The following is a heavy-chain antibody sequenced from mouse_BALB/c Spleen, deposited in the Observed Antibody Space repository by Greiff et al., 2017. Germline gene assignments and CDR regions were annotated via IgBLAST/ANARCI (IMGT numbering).Heavy chain of an antibody. D-gene: IGHD1-1*01. V-gene: IGHV8-12*01. CDR3: ARNYYGSSYNYFDY. CDR2: IYWDDDK. CDR1: GFSLSTSGMG. Sequence: QVTLKESGPGILQPSQTLSLTCSFSGFSLSTSGMGVSWIRQPSGKGLEWLAHIYWDDDKRYNPSLKSRLTISKDTSRNQVFLKITSVDTADTATYYCARNYYGSSYNYFDYWGQGTTLTVSS. J-gene: IGHJ2*01.